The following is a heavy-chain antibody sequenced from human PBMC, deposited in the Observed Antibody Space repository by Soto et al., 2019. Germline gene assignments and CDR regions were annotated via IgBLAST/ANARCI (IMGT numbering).Heavy chain of an antibody. Sequence: RRLSCASSGFTVSSYYMSWVRQAPGKGLEWVSVIYSAGSADFADSVKGRFTISRDNSKNTLYLQMSSLRAEDTAVYYCARVPSSNYHYFDYWGQGTLVTVSS. CDR2: IYSAGSA. D-gene: IGHD6-13*01. CDR3: ARVPSSNYHYFDY. CDR1: GFTVSSYY. V-gene: IGHV3-66*01. J-gene: IGHJ4*02.